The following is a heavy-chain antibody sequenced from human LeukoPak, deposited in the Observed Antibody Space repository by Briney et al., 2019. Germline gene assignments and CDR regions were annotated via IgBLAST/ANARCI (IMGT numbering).Heavy chain of an antibody. CDR3: ARRRFDSGNYHYDY. CDR1: GGSISSSSYY. J-gene: IGHJ4*02. Sequence: SETLSLTRTVSGGSISSSSYYWAWIRQPPGKGLEWIGYIYYSGSTYYNPSLKSRVTISVDTSKNQFSLKLSSVTAADTAVYYCARRRFDSGNYHYDYWGQGTLVTVSS. D-gene: IGHD3-10*01. V-gene: IGHV4-39*01. CDR2: IYYSGST.